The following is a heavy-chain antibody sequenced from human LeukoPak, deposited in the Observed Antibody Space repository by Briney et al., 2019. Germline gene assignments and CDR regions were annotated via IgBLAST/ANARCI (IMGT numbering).Heavy chain of an antibody. CDR3: ARDGLASIGLDM. J-gene: IGHJ3*02. Sequence: GRSLRLSCAASGFTLTGYGMHWVRQAPGKGLEWVAVICYNGNNKYYADSVQGRFTVSRDTSKNTLYLQMNSLRGEDTAIYYCARDGLASIGLDMWGQGTVVTVSS. V-gene: IGHV3-30*12. CDR1: GFTLTGYG. CDR2: ICYNGNNK. D-gene: IGHD3-3*02.